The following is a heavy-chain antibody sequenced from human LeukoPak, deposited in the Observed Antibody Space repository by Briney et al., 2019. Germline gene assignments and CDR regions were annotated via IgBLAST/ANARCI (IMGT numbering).Heavy chain of an antibody. V-gene: IGHV1-18*01. CDR2: ISVINNANT. CDR1: GYTFSSYG. CDR3: SREFPFCGADCFSGVFDI. D-gene: IGHD2-21*02. J-gene: IGHJ3*02. Sequence: VASVKVSCKASGYTFSSYGINWVRQAPGQGLEWMGWISVINNANTRYAQNFQGRLAMTTDTPTTTAYMELRSLRSDDTAVYYCSREFPFCGADCFSGVFDIWGQGTMVTVS.